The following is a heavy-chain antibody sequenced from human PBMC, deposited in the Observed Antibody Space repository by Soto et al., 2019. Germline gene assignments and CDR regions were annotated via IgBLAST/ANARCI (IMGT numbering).Heavy chain of an antibody. CDR3: VRRHVSATGIDWFDP. CDR1: GYTFTSYG. Sequence: ASVKVSCKASGYTFTSYGIHWVRQAPGQRLEWMGWINAANGDTKYSPKFQGRVAITRDTSASTAYMELSSLRSEDTAVYYCVRRHVSATGIDWFDPWGQGTLVTVSS. CDR2: INAANGDT. D-gene: IGHD6-13*01. J-gene: IGHJ5*02. V-gene: IGHV1-3*01.